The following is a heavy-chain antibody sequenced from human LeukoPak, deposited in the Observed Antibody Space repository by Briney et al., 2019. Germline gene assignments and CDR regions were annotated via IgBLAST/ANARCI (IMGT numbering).Heavy chain of an antibody. V-gene: IGHV3-23*01. CDR2: ISGSGGST. CDR3: AKHVLFYYDSNGYWY. Sequence: GGSLRLSCVVSGLTFSSYAMSWVRQAPGKGLEWVSAISGSGGSTYYADSVKGRFTISRENSKNTLYLQMSSLRAEDTAVYYCAKHVLFYYDSNGYWYWGQGTLVTVSS. J-gene: IGHJ4*02. CDR1: GLTFSSYA. D-gene: IGHD3-22*01.